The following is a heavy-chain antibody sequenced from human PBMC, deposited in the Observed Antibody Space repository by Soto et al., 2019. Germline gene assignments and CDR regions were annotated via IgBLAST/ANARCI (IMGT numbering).Heavy chain of an antibody. CDR2: MYHTGTT. Sequence: QVQLQESGPGLVKPSETLSLTCSVSGGSISRYYWSWIRQTAGKRLEWIGRMYHTGTTDYNPSLKRRLSMSVDTSKNQFSLRLSSVTAADTALYYFARDVGYTGYEQGNPLDLWGQGTMVTVSS. D-gene: IGHD5-12*01. CDR3: ARDVGYTGYEQGNPLDL. CDR1: GGSISRYY. J-gene: IGHJ3*01. V-gene: IGHV4-4*07.